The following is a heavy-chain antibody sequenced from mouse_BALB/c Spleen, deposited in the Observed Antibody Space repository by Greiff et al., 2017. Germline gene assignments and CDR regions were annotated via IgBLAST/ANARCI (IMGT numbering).Heavy chain of an antibody. CDR2: ISYSGST. J-gene: IGHJ1*01. D-gene: IGHD2-3*01. Sequence: ESGPGLVKPSQSLSLTCTVTGYSITSDYAWNWIRQFPGNKLEWMGYISYSGSTSYNPSLKSRISITRDTSKNQFFLQLNSVTTEDTATYYCARRGDGYYWYFDVWGAGTTVTVSS. V-gene: IGHV3-2*02. CDR1: GYSITSDYA. CDR3: ARRGDGYYWYFDV.